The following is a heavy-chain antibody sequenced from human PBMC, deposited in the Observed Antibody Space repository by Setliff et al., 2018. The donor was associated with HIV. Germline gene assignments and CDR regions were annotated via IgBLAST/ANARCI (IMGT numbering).Heavy chain of an antibody. J-gene: IGHJ4*02. V-gene: IGHV1-46*01. CDR3: AREGSPIYYFDY. CDR1: GYTFTSYY. D-gene: IGHD3-10*01. Sequence: ASVKVSCKASGYTFTSYYMHWVRQAPGQGLEWMGIINPSGGSTSYAQKFQGRVTMTRDTSISTAYMEVSSLRSDDTAVYYCAREGSPIYYFDYWSQGTLVTV. CDR2: INPSGGST.